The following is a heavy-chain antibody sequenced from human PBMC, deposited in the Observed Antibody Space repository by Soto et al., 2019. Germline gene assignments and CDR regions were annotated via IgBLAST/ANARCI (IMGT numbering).Heavy chain of an antibody. D-gene: IGHD6-19*01. CDR2: ISSSGSSI. J-gene: IGHJ3*02. Sequence: LRLSCAASGFTFSSYEMNWVRQAPGKGLEWVSYISSSGSSIYYADSVKGRFTISRDNAKNSLSLQMNSLRVEDTAVYYCARDLGSPDAFDIWGQGTMVTVSS. CDR1: GFTFSSYE. CDR3: ARDLGSPDAFDI. V-gene: IGHV3-48*03.